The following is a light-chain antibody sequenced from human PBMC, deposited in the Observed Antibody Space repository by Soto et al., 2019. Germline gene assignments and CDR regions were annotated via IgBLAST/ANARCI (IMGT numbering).Light chain of an antibody. V-gene: IGLV2-8*01. CDR3: SSYAGWINWV. J-gene: IGLJ3*02. Sequence: QSVLTQPPSASGSPGRSVTISCTGTRSDVGNYNYVSWYQQYPGKAPKLIIYAVTERPSGVPDRFSGSKSGNTASLTVSGLQTEDEADYYCSSYAGWINWVFGGGTKVTVL. CDR2: AVT. CDR1: RSDVGNYNY.